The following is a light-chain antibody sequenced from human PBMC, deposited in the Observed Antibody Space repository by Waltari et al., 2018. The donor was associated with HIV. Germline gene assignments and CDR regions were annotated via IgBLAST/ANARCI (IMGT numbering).Light chain of an antibody. CDR3: MQALQTPLT. J-gene: IGKJ4*01. Sequence: DIVVTQSPLSLPVTPGEPASISCRSSQSLLHRNGHNYWDWYLQKPGQSPQLLIYLSSKRASGVADRFSGSGSGTDCTLKISRVEAEDVGVYYCMQALQTPLTFGGGTKVEIK. CDR1: QSLLHRNGHNY. V-gene: IGKV2-28*01. CDR2: LSS.